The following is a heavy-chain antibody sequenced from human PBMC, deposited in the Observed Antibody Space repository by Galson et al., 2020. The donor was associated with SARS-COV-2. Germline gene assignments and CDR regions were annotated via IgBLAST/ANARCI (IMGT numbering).Heavy chain of an antibody. D-gene: IGHD6-13*01. CDR3: ARIVVEQQLVHDYYYGMDV. V-gene: IGHV2-70*01. Sequence: SGPTMVKPTQTLTLTCTFSGFSLSTSGMCVSWIRQPPGKALEWLALIDRDDDKYYSTSLKTRLTISKDTSKNQVVLTMTNMDPVDTATYYCARIVVEQQLVHDYYYGMDVWGQGTTVTVSS. CDR1: GFSLSTSGMC. J-gene: IGHJ6*02. CDR2: IDRDDDK.